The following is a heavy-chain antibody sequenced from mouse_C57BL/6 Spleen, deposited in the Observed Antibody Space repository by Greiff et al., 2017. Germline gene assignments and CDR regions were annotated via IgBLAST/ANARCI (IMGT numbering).Heavy chain of an antibody. CDR3: TRDSYGNYAWFAY. V-gene: IGHV5-9-1*02. Sequence: EVKVVESGEGLVKPGGSLKLSCAASGFTFSSYAMSWVRQTPEKGLEWVAYISSGGDYIYYADTVKGRFTISRDNARNTLYLQMSTLKSEDTAMYYCTRDSYGNYAWFAYWGQGTLVTVSA. CDR2: ISSGGDYI. J-gene: IGHJ3*01. CDR1: GFTFSSYA. D-gene: IGHD2-1*01.